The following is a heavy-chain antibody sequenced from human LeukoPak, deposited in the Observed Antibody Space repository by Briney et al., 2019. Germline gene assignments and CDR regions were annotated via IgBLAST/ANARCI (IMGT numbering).Heavy chain of an antibody. CDR2: IIPIFGTA. CDR3: ARDYMDDAFDI. J-gene: IGHJ3*02. CDR1: GYTFTGYY. D-gene: IGHD3-10*01. Sequence: SVKVSCKASGYTFTGYYMHWVRQAPGQGLEWMGGIIPIFGTANHAQKFQGRVTITADKSTSTAYMELSSLRSEDTAVYYCARDYMDDAFDIWGQGTMVTVSS. V-gene: IGHV1-69*06.